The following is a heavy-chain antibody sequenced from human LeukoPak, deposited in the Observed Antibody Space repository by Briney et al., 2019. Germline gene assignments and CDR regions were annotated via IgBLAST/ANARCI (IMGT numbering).Heavy chain of an antibody. CDR3: AKDRTSSWYDKYFDY. D-gene: IGHD6-13*01. CDR2: ISASGGST. V-gene: IGHV3-23*01. CDR1: GITFSSYA. J-gene: IGHJ4*02. Sequence: GGSLRLSCAASGITFSSYAMSWVRQAPGKGLEWVSTISASGGSTYYADSVKGRFTISRDDSKNTLYLQMNSLRAEDTALYYCAKDRTSSWYDKYFDYWGQETLVTVSS.